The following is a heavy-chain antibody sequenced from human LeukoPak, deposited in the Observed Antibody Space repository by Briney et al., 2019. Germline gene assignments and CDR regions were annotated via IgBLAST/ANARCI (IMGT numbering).Heavy chain of an antibody. V-gene: IGHV3-11*06. CDR1: GFTFSDYY. Sequence: QPGGSLRLSCAASGFTFSDYYMSWIRQAPGEGLEWLSYISSSSTYTKYADSVKGRFTVSRDNAKNSLYLQMNSLRAEDTAVYYCARSYSSGPTEYWGQGTLVTVSS. J-gene: IGHJ4*02. CDR3: ARSYSSGPTEY. CDR2: ISSSSTYT. D-gene: IGHD6-19*01.